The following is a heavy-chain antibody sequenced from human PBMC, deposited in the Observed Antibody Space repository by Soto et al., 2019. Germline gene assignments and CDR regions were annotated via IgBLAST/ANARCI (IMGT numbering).Heavy chain of an antibody. CDR2: ISYSGST. Sequence: SETLSLTCTVSGGSISTSTYYWGWVRQPPGKGLEWIGTISYSGSTYYNPSLKSRVTISVDASKNQFSLKLTSVTAADTAVYFCARLYHAGSPYYPPGYWGQGTLVTVSS. CDR1: GGSISTSTYY. V-gene: IGHV4-39*01. J-gene: IGHJ4*02. D-gene: IGHD3-22*01. CDR3: ARLYHAGSPYYPPGY.